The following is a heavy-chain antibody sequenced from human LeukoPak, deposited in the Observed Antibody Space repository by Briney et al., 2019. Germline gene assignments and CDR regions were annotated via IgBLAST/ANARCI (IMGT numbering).Heavy chain of an antibody. Sequence: SDTLSLTCAVYGGSFSGYYWTWIRQPPGKGLEWIGEINHSGSTYHNPSLKSRVTISVDTSKNQFSLKLSSVTAADTAVYYCARGEPGITMVRNQPWGQGTLVTVSS. D-gene: IGHD3-10*01. CDR3: ARGEPGITMVRNQP. CDR1: GGSFSGYY. J-gene: IGHJ5*02. V-gene: IGHV4-34*01. CDR2: INHSGST.